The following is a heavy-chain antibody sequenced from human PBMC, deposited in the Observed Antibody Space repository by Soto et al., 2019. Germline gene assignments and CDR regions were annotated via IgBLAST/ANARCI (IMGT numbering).Heavy chain of an antibody. V-gene: IGHV3-33*01. J-gene: IGHJ4*02. CDR3: ATFGDYVFEY. D-gene: IGHD4-17*01. CDR2: IWYDGSNK. CDR1: GLTFNTYG. Sequence: GGSLRLSCAASGLTFNTYGMHWVRQAPGKGLEWVAVIWYDGSNKYYADSVKGRFTISRDNSKNTLYLQMNSLRAEDTAVYYCATFGDYVFEYWGQGTLVTVSS.